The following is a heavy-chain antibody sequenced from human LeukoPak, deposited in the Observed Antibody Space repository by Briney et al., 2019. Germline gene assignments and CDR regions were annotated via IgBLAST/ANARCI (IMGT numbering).Heavy chain of an antibody. Sequence: SETLSLTCTVSGGSISSSSHYWGWVRQPPGRGLDWIGNIYYSGNTYYNPSLKSRATISVDTSKNQFSLKLSSVTAADTAVYYCARGVVGTLDWFDPWGQGTLVTVSS. CDR3: ARGVVGTLDWFDP. V-gene: IGHV4-39*01. D-gene: IGHD2-21*01. J-gene: IGHJ5*02. CDR2: IYYSGNT. CDR1: GGSISSSSHY.